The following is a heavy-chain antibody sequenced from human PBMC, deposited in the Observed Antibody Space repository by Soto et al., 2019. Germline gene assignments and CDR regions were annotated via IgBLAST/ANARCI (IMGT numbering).Heavy chain of an antibody. CDR1: GFTFSSYG. J-gene: IGHJ4*02. CDR3: AKEVGATDY. V-gene: IGHV3-30*18. D-gene: IGHD1-26*01. Sequence: VQLVESGGGVVQPGRSLRLSCAASGFTFSSYGMHWVRQAPGKGLEWVAVISYDGSNKYYADSVKGRFTISRDNSKNTLYLQMNSLRAEDTAVYYCAKEVGATDYWGQGTLVTVSS. CDR2: ISYDGSNK.